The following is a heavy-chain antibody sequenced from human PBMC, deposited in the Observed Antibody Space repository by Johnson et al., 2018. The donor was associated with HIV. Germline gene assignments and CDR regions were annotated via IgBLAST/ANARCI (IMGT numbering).Heavy chain of an antibody. D-gene: IGHD3-16*01. V-gene: IGHV3-30*02. CDR3: AKEGHYYDDYHAFDI. J-gene: IGHJ3*02. CDR2: IRYDGSNK. Sequence: QVQLVESGGGVVQPGGSLRLSCAASGFIFSSYGMHWVRQAPGKGLEWVAFIRYDGSNKYYADSVKGRFTISRDNSKNTLYLQMNSLRAEDTAVYYCAKEGHYYDDYHAFDIWGQGTMVTVSS. CDR1: GFIFSSYG.